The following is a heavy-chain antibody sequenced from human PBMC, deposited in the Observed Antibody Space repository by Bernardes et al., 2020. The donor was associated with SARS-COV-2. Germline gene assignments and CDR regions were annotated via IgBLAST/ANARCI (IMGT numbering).Heavy chain of an antibody. V-gene: IGHV1-8*01. CDR1: GYTFTSYD. CDR3: AILVRGGAFDA. Sequence: ASVKVSCKASGYTFTSYDINWVRQATGQGLEWMGWMNPNRGNTGYAQKLQGRVTMSKNTSIDTAYMELTSLKSEDTATYYCAILVRGGAFDAWGQGTKVTVSS. J-gene: IGHJ3*01. D-gene: IGHD3-3*01. CDR2: MNPNRGNT.